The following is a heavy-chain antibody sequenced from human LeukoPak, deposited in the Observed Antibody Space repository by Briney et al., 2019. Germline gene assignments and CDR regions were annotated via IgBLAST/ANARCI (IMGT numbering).Heavy chain of an antibody. CDR2: IKQDGSEK. V-gene: IGHV3-7*01. D-gene: IGHD2-21*02. CDR1: GFTFSSYW. CDR3: ARSLYCGGDCYSGPFDY. Sequence: PAGSLTLSCAASGFTFSSYWMSWVRQAPGKGLEWVANIKQDGSEKYYVDSVKGRFTISRDNAKNSLYLQMNSLRAEATAVYYWARSLYCGGDCYSGPFDYWGQGTLVTVSS. J-gene: IGHJ4*02.